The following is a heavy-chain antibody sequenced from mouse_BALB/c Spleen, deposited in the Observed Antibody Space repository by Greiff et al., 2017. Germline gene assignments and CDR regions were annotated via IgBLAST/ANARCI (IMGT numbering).Heavy chain of an antibody. Sequence: QVQLQQSGAELVRPGSSVKISCKASGYAFSSYWMNWVKQRPGQGLEWIGQIYPGDGDTNYNGKFKGKATLTADKSSSTAYMQLSSLTSEDSAVYFCARSYSPTMITTHFDYWGQGTTLTVSS. CDR1: GYAFSSYW. CDR2: IYPGDGDT. D-gene: IGHD2-4*01. V-gene: IGHV1-80*01. CDR3: ARSYSPTMITTHFDY. J-gene: IGHJ2*01.